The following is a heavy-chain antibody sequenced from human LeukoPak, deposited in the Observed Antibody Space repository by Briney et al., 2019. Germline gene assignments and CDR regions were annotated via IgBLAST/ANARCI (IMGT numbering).Heavy chain of an antibody. J-gene: IGHJ6*03. Sequence: ASVTVSCKASRSTFKTYDIYWVRQTRAPGLEWMAWMNPKDGITGYATTVQGRNTMTSNTAIVTAYMELCSVRPEDRGIYYCARGLLGYYYFYLDVWGEGTTVTVSS. CDR1: RSTFKTYD. CDR3: ARGLLGYYYFYLDV. V-gene: IGHV1-8*01. D-gene: IGHD2-21*01. CDR2: MNPKDGIT.